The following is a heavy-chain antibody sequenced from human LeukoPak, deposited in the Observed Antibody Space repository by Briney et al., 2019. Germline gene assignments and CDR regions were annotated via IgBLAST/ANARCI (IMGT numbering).Heavy chain of an antibody. CDR1: GFTFDDYA. J-gene: IGHJ4*02. Sequence: GGSLRPSCAASGFTFDDYAMHWVRQAPVKGLEWVSGISWNSGSIGYADSVKGRFTISRDNAKNSLYLQMNSLRAEDTALYYCAKDIGYGDYTFDYWGQGTLVTVSS. CDR2: ISWNSGSI. D-gene: IGHD4-17*01. V-gene: IGHV3-9*01. CDR3: AKDIGYGDYTFDY.